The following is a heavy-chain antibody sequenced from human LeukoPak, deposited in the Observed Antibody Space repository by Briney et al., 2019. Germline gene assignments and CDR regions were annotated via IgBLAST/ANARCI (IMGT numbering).Heavy chain of an antibody. CDR3: ARDRGLWFGDYGMDV. J-gene: IGHJ6*02. CDR1: GXSISSYY. V-gene: IGHV4-59*01. D-gene: IGHD3-10*01. Sequence: SETLSLTCTVSGXSISSYYGSWIRQPPGKGLEWIGYIYYSGSTNYNPSLKSRVTISVDTSKNQFSLKLSSVTAADTAVYYCARDRGLWFGDYGMDVWGQGTTVTVSS. CDR2: IYYSGST.